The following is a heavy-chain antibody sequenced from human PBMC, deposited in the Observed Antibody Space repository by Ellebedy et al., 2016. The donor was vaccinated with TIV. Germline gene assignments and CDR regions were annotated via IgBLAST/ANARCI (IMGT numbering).Heavy chain of an antibody. Sequence: PGGSLRLSCITSGFTFVDHAMSRVRQAPGKGRAWVGFIRSKAFGGTGEYAASVNGRFIISRDDSRGIAYLQMNSLQTEDTSVYFCTRHWGYRFDCWGQGTLVTVSS. CDR2: IRSKAFGGTG. V-gene: IGHV3-49*04. CDR3: TRHWGYRFDC. CDR1: GFTFVDHA. J-gene: IGHJ4*02. D-gene: IGHD7-27*01.